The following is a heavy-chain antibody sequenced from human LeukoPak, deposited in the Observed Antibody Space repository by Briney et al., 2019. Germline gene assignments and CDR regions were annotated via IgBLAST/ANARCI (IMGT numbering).Heavy chain of an antibody. J-gene: IGHJ3*02. CDR1: GYTLTELS. V-gene: IGHV1-24*01. D-gene: IGHD6-6*01. CDR2: FDPEDGET. CDR3: ATDRAQLATLRGTFDI. Sequence: ASVKVSCKVSGYTLTELSMHWVRQAPGKGLEWMGGFDPEDGETIYAQKFQGRVTMTEDTSTDTAYMELSSLRSEDTAVYYCATDRAQLATLRGTFDIWGQGTMATVSS.